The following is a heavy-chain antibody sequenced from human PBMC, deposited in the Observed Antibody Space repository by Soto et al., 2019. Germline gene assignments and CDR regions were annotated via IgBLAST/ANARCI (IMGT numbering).Heavy chain of an antibody. J-gene: IGHJ5*02. CDR2: IYYSGST. Sequence: PSETLSLTCTVPGGSISSYYWSWIRQPPGKGLEWIGYIYYSGSTNYNPSLKSRVTISVDTSKDQFSLKLSSVTAADTAVYYCARVFGAVARRADWFDPWGQGTLVTVSS. CDR1: GGSISSYY. V-gene: IGHV4-59*01. CDR3: ARVFGAVARRADWFDP. D-gene: IGHD3-10*01.